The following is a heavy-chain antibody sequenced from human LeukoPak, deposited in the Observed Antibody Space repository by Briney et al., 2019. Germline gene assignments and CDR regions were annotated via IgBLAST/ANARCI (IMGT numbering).Heavy chain of an antibody. J-gene: IGHJ4*02. D-gene: IGHD2-15*01. CDR3: ARVQFYCSGGSCCRESDY. V-gene: IGHV1-69*04. CDR1: GGTFNSYA. Sequence: SVKVSCKASGGTFNSYAISWVRQAPGQGLEWMGRIIPILGIANYAQKFQGRVTITADKSTSTAYMELSSLRSEDTAVYYCARVQFYCSGGSCCRESDYRGQGAPVTVSS. CDR2: IIPILGIA.